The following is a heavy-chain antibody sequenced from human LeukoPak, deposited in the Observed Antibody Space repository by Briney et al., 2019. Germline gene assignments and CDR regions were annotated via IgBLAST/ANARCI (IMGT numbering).Heavy chain of an antibody. CDR3: ARAYSSAGHYYYYGMDV. CDR1: GGSFSGYY. Sequence: SETLSLTCAVYGGSFSGYYWSWIRQPPGKGLEWIGEINHSGSTNYNPSLKSRATISVDTSKNQFSLKLSSVTAADTAVYYCARAYSSAGHYYYYGMDVWGQGTTVTVSS. CDR2: INHSGST. V-gene: IGHV4-34*01. J-gene: IGHJ6*02. D-gene: IGHD6-25*01.